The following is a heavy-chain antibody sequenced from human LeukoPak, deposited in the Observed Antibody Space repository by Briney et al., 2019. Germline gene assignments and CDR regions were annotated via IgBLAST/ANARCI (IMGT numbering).Heavy chain of an antibody. CDR1: GYTFISFD. J-gene: IGHJ4*02. CDR2: IIPIFGTA. Sequence: SVKVSCKASGYTFISFDINWVRQATGQGLEWMGGIIPIFGTANYAQKFQGRVTITTDESTSTAYMELSSLRSEDTAVYYCARVSPYYYDSSGYGFDYWGQGTLVTVSS. V-gene: IGHV1-69*05. CDR3: ARVSPYYYDSSGYGFDY. D-gene: IGHD3-22*01.